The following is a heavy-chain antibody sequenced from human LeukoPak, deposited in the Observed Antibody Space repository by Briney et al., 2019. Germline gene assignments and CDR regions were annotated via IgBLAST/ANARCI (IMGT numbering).Heavy chain of an antibody. CDR1: GYTFTSYG. CDR2: ISTYNGNT. Sequence: GASVKVSCKASGYTFTSYGVSWVRQAPGQGLEWMGWISTYNGNTTYAQQLQSRVILTTDTSTNTVYMELRSLRSDDTAIYYCVRDRTASSWFVYWGQGTLVTVSS. D-gene: IGHD6-13*01. V-gene: IGHV1-18*01. J-gene: IGHJ5*01. CDR3: VRDRTASSWFVY.